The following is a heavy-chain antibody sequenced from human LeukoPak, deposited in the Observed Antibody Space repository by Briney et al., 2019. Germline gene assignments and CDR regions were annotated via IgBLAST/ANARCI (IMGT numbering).Heavy chain of an antibody. CDR1: GYTFTSYY. Sequence: GASLKVSCKASGYTFTSYYINRVRQATGQGLEWMGWMNPNSGNTGYAQKFQGRVTMTRNTSISTAYMELSSRRSEDTAVYYCARIVTTGVRDYWGQGTLVTVSS. CDR2: MNPNSGNT. CDR3: ARIVTTGVRDY. D-gene: IGHD4-23*01. V-gene: IGHV1-8*01. J-gene: IGHJ4*02.